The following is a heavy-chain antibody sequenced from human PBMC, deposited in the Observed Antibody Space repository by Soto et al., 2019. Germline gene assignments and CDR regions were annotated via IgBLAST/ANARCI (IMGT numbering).Heavy chain of an antibody. CDR1: GLIFSNYN. CDR2: ISTDGSIT. Sequence: EVQLVESGGGLVQPGGSLRLSCAASGLIFSNYNMHWVRQAPGKGLVWVSRISTDGSITDDEDAVKRRFTISRDNAKNTLYLQMNSLRGDDTAVYYCARDTNGLHYWGQGTLVTVSS. J-gene: IGHJ4*02. D-gene: IGHD2-8*01. CDR3: ARDTNGLHY. V-gene: IGHV3-74*01.